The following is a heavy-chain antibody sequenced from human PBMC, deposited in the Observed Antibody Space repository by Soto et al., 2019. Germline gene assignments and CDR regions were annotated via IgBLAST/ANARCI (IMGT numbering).Heavy chain of an antibody. D-gene: IGHD3-22*01. CDR1: GFTFADYA. J-gene: IGHJ3*02. CDR3: ARPKSRFRSGYWPSDAFDI. Sequence: EVQLVESGGGLVQPGGSLRLSCAASGFTFADYAMSWVRQPPGKGLEWVSTIDWNSAKIQYADAVKGRFTISRDNTKISVYLQMSSLRPEDAALYYCARPKSRFRSGYWPSDAFDIWGQGTMVIVSS. V-gene: IGHV3-9*01. CDR2: IDWNSAKI.